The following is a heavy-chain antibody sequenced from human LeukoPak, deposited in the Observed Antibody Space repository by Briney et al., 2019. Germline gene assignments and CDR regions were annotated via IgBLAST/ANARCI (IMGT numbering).Heavy chain of an antibody. D-gene: IGHD5-24*01. J-gene: IGHJ4*02. Sequence: SETLSLTCAVYGGSFSGYYWSWIRQPPGKGLEWIGEIHHSGSTDYSPSLKSRVTISVDTSKNQFSLKLSSVTAADTAVYYCARSRGWLQSHPLGYWGQGTLVAVSS. V-gene: IGHV4-34*01. CDR2: IHHSGST. CDR1: GGSFSGYY. CDR3: ARSRGWLQSHPLGY.